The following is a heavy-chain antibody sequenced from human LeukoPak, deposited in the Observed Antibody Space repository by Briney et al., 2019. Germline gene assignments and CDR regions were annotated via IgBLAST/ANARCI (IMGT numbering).Heavy chain of an antibody. CDR1: GFSLSRYW. V-gene: IGHV3-7*01. CDR3: AGDLEYDATDQ. Sequence: GGSLRLSCAASGFSLSRYWMSWVRQAPGKGLEWVANIGKDGSGNHYVDSVKGRFTISRDNAKNSLYLQMNSLRADDTAVYYCAGDLEYDATDQWGQGTLVTVSS. J-gene: IGHJ5*02. CDR2: IGKDGSGN. D-gene: IGHD3-3*01.